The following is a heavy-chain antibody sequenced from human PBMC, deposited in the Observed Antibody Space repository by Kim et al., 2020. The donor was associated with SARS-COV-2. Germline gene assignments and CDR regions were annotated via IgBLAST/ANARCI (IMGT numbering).Heavy chain of an antibody. D-gene: IGHD6-19*01. V-gene: IGHV1-3*01. Sequence: NARYSQRFQGSVSITRDTSATTAYLELSGLISEDTAVYYCAREAVAGSFDYWGQGTLVTVSS. CDR3: AREAVAGSFDY. J-gene: IGHJ4*02.